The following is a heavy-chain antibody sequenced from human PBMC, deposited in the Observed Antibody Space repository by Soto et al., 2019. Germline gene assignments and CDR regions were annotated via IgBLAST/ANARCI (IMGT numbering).Heavy chain of an antibody. CDR1: GFTLSDYP. CDR2: IRTISSAI. V-gene: IGHV3-48*02. J-gene: IGHJ5*01. Sequence: PWGYLRLSSAAAGFTLSDYPMNWGRQGPGKGLEWVSSIRTISSAIYFADSVRGRFTISRDNARNSLYLQMTSLRDEDMAVYYFATETRSLVSSCHGPLLTVSS. CDR3: ATETRSLVS.